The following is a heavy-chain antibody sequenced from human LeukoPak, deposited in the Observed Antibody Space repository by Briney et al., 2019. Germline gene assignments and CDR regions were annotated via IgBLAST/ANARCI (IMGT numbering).Heavy chain of an antibody. V-gene: IGHV4-34*01. J-gene: IGHJ4*02. CDR2: INHSGST. Sequence: PSETLSLTCAVYGGSFSGYYWSWIRQPPGKGLECIGEINHSGSTNYNPSLKRRVTISVDTSKNQFSLKLSSVTAADTAVYYCATRESLFLEWLPQGDWGQGTLVTVSS. CDR3: ATRESLFLEWLPQGD. CDR1: GGSFSGYY. D-gene: IGHD3-3*01.